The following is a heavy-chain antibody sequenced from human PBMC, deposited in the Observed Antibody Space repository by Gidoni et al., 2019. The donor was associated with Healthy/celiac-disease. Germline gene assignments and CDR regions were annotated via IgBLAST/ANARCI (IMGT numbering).Heavy chain of an antibody. J-gene: IGHJ3*02. CDR1: GFTFSSYG. D-gene: IGHD3-16*01. V-gene: IGHV3-33*01. CDR2: IGYDGSNK. Sequence: QVQLVASGGGVVQPGRSLRLSCAASGFTFSSYGMHWVRQAPGKGLEWVAVIGYDGSNKYYADSVKGRFTISRDNSKNTLYLQMNSLRAEDTAVYYCARTLTFGLGGAFDIWGQGTMVTVSS. CDR3: ARTLTFGLGGAFDI.